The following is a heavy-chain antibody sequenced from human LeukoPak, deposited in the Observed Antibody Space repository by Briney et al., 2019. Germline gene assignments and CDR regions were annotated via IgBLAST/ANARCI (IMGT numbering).Heavy chain of an antibody. J-gene: IGHJ4*02. D-gene: IGHD6-19*01. Sequence: SVKVSCKASGGTFSSYAISWVRQAPGQGLEWMGRIIPIFGIANYAQKFQGRVTITADKSTSTAYMELSSLRSEDTAVYYRAREDQGAVAADYWGQGTLVTVSS. V-gene: IGHV1-69*04. CDR3: AREDQGAVAADY. CDR2: IIPIFGIA. CDR1: GGTFSSYA.